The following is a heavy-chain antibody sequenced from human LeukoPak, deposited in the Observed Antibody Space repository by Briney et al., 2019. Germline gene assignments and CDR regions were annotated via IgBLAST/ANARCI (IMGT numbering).Heavy chain of an antibody. Sequence: GGSLRPSCAASGFTYSNYVMSWVRQVPGKGLEWVSTIGGSGAYTYYADSVKGRFTISRDNSKNTLYLQMNSLKTEDTAVYYCTTPGISLVTPRFDYWGQGTLVTVSS. V-gene: IGHV3-23*01. CDR1: GFTYSNYV. J-gene: IGHJ4*02. CDR2: IGGSGAYT. D-gene: IGHD4-23*01. CDR3: TTPGISLVTPRFDY.